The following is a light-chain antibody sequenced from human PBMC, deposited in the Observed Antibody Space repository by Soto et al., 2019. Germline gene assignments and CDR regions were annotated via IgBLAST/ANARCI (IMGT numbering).Light chain of an antibody. CDR2: GAS. V-gene: IGKV3-20*01. J-gene: IGKJ1*01. Sequence: EIVLTQSPGTLSLSPGERATLSCRASQSVSSNYLAWYQQKPGQAPRPLIYGASSRATGIPDRFSGSGAGPDFTLTISRLESEDFAVYYCQQYGSSPWTFGQGTKVDIK. CDR3: QQYGSSPWT. CDR1: QSVSSNY.